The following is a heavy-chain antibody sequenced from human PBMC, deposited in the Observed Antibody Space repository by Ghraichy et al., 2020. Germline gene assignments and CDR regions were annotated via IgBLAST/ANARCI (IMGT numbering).Heavy chain of an antibody. CDR2: IDWDDDE. V-gene: IGHV2-70*04. D-gene: IGHD6-19*01. CDR1: GFSLSTSGMR. CDR3: ARMAEDSSGLFDY. J-gene: IGHJ4*02. Sequence: QTLSLTCTFSGFSLSTSGMRVNWIRQPPGKALEWLARIDWDDDEFYSTSLKTRLTISKDTSKNQVVLTMTNMDPVDTATYYCARMAEDSSGLFDYWGQGTLVTVSS.